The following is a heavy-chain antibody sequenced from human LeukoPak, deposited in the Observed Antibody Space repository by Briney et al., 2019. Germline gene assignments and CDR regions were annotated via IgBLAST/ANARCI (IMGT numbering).Heavy chain of an antibody. J-gene: IGHJ4*03. D-gene: IGHD3-22*01. Sequence: GGSLRLSCAASGFTFSSYAMSWVRQAPGKGLEWVSAISGSGGSTYYADSVKGRFTISRDNSKNTLYLQMNSLRAEDTAVYYCAKKGVGKNYYDSSGYWGLDFDYWGQGTTVTVSS. V-gene: IGHV3-23*01. CDR2: ISGSGGST. CDR3: AKKGVGKNYYDSSGYWGLDFDY. CDR1: GFTFSSYA.